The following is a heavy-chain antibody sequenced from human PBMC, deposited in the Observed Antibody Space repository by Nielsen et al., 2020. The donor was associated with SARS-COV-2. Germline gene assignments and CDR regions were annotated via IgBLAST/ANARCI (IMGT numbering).Heavy chain of an antibody. CDR3: ARVGSSGYFRHYFDY. V-gene: IGHV4-59*08. J-gene: IGHJ4*02. CDR1: GGSISSYY. Sequence: SETLSLTCTVSGGSISSYYWSWIRQPPGKGLEWIGYIYYSGNTNYNPSLKSRVTISVDTSKNQFSLKLSSVTAADTAVYYCARVGSSGYFRHYFDYWGQGTLVTVSS. D-gene: IGHD3-22*01. CDR2: IYYSGNT.